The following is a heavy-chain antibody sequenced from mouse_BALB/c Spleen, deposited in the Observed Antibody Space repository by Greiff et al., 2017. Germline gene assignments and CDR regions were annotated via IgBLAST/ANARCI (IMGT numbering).Heavy chain of an antibody. J-gene: IGHJ3*01. CDR1: GFTFSSYT. CDR2: ISSGGSYT. D-gene: IGHD2-1*01. V-gene: IGHV5-6-4*01. Sequence: EVKLQESGGGLVKPGGSLKLSCAASGFTFSSYTMSWVRQTPEKRLEWVATISSGGSYTYYPDSVKGRFTISRDNAKNTLYLQMSSLKSEDTAMYYCTRDEDGKAWFAYWGQGTLVTVSA. CDR3: TRDEDGKAWFAY.